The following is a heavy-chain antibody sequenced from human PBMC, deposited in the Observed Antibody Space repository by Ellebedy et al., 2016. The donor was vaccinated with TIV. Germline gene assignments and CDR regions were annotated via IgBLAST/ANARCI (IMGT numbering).Heavy chain of an antibody. CDR3: ATSRARVY. V-gene: IGHV3-11*04. J-gene: IGHJ4*02. Sequence: PGGSLRLSCAGSGFTLSDYYMSWVRQAPGKGLEWVSYISRSGANIYYADSVKGRFTVARDNAKDSLYLQMNSLRVDDTAVYYCATSRARVYWGQGTLVTVSS. CDR2: ISRSGANI. CDR1: GFTLSDYY.